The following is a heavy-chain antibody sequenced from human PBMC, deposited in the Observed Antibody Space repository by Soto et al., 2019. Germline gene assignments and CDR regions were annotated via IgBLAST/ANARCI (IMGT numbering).Heavy chain of an antibody. J-gene: IGHJ4*02. CDR3: ARDQFEYSSGPDC. D-gene: IGHD6-19*01. V-gene: IGHV3-48*01. CDR2: TSSSSSAI. Sequence: SGGSLRLSCAASGFTFSSYSMNWVRQAPGKGLEWVSYTSSSSSAIYYADSVKGRFTISRDNAKNSLYLQMNSLRAEDTAVYYCARDQFEYSSGPDCWGQGTVVTGSS. CDR1: GFTFSSYS.